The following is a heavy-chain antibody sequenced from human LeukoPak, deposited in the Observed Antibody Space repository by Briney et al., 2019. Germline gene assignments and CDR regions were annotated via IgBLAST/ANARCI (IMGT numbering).Heavy chain of an antibody. D-gene: IGHD3-9*01. J-gene: IGHJ3*02. Sequence: GDSLNISCKGSGYSFTSYWIGWVRQMPEKGLDWMGIIYPGDSDPRYSPSFQGQVTISADKSISTAYLQWSSLKASDTAMYYCAGILTGDDAFDIWGQGTMVTVSS. CDR3: AGILTGDDAFDI. V-gene: IGHV5-51*01. CDR1: GYSFTSYW. CDR2: IYPGDSDP.